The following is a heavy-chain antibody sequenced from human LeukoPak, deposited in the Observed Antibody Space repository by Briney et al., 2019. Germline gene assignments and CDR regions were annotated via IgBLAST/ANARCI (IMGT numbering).Heavy chain of an antibody. J-gene: IGHJ4*02. CDR3: ATDWLDY. CDR1: GFIFNKAW. D-gene: IGHD3-22*01. V-gene: IGHV3-15*01. Sequence: PGGSLRLSCAASGFIFNKAWMTWLRQAPGQGLEWVGRIKSNIDGGTADYAAPVKGRFTVSRDDSRNILYLQMNSLKIEDTAVYYCATDWLDYWGQGTLVTVSS. CDR2: IKSNIDGGTA.